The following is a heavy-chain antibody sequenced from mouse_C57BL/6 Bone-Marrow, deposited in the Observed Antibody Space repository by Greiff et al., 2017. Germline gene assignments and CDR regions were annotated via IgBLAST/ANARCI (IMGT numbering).Heavy chain of an antibody. J-gene: IGHJ1*03. CDR3: TRDSNSSPFDV. D-gene: IGHD2-5*01. V-gene: IGHV5-9-1*02. CDR1: GFTFSSYA. Sequence: EVKLQESGEGLVKPGGSLKLSCAASGFTFSSYAMSWVRQTPEKRLEWVAYISSGGDYIYYADTVKGRFTISRDNARNTLYLQMSSLKSEDTAMYYCTRDSNSSPFDVWGTGTTVTVSS. CDR2: ISSGGDYI.